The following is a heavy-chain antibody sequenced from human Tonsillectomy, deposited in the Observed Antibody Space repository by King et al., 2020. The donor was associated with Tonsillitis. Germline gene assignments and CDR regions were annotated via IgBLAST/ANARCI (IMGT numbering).Heavy chain of an antibody. CDR1: GFTFSTYA. V-gene: IGHV3-30*01. Sequence: AQLVQSGGGVVQPGRSLRLSCAASGFTFSTYAIHWVRQAPGKGLEWVAVISYDGSNKYYADSVKGRFTISRDNSKNTLYLQMNSLRAEETAVYYCARDNYYYYYMAVWGKGTTVPVSS. J-gene: IGHJ6*03. CDR3: ARDNYYYYYMAV. CDR2: ISYDGSNK.